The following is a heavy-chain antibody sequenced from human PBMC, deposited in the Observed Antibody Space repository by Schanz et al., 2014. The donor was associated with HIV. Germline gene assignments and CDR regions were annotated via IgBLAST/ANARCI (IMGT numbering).Heavy chain of an antibody. CDR3: AKDRNYYDDKYLGKGNYYYYYGMDV. CDR1: GFSFNSYG. CDR2: ISYDGRNK. Sequence: QVHLVESGGGVVQPGRSLRLSCAASGFSFNSYGMHWVRQAPGKGLEWVAVISYDGRNKYYADSVRGRLTISRDNSKNTLYLQVKSLRAEDTAVYFCAKDRNYYDDKYLGKGNYYYYYGMDVWGQGTTVTVSS. J-gene: IGHJ6*02. V-gene: IGHV3-30*18. D-gene: IGHD3-22*01.